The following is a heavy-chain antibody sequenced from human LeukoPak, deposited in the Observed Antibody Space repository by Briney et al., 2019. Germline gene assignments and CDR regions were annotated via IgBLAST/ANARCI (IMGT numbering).Heavy chain of an antibody. CDR2: IYGDENK. CDR3: VHRTTVTSFDY. J-gene: IGHJ4*02. V-gene: IGHV2-5*02. D-gene: IGHD4-17*01. Sequence: SGPTLLHPTQTLTLTCTFSGFSLTTRGVVVGWVRQPPGKALEWVSFIYGDENKRYSPSLKSKLTITKHTSKNQVVLTMTNVDPVDTATYYCVHRTTVTSFDYWGQGTLVTVSS. CDR1: GFSLTTRGVV.